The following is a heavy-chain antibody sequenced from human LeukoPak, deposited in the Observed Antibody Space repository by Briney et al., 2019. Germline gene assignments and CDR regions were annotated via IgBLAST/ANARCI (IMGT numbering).Heavy chain of an antibody. D-gene: IGHD3-3*01. J-gene: IGHJ5*02. CDR3: AREGDYDFWSGPWDWFDP. V-gene: IGHV4-4*07. CDR1: SGSIISYY. CDR2: IYTSGST. Sequence: SETLSLTCTVSSGSIISYYWSWIRQPAGKGLEWIGRIYTSGSTNYNPSLKSRVTISVDKSKNQFSLKLSSVTAADTAVYYCAREGDYDFWSGPWDWFDPWGQGTLVTVSS.